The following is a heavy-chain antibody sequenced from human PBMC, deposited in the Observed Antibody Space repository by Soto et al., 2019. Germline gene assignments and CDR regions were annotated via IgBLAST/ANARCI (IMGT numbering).Heavy chain of an antibody. D-gene: IGHD3-22*01. J-gene: IGHJ3*02. V-gene: IGHV3-30*18. CDR3: XKDPLLYDSRPGGASHI. CDR2: ISYDGSNK. CDR1: GFTFSSYG. Sequence: GESLRLSCAASGFTFSSYGMHWVRQAPGKGLEWVAVISYDGSNKYFADSVKGRFTISRDNSKNTVFLQMNSLKAEDTALYYCXKDPLLYDSRPGGASHIWGQGTMVTVSS.